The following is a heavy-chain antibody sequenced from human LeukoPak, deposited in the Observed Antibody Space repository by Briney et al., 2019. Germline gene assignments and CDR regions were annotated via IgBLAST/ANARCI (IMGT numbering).Heavy chain of an antibody. CDR2: IIPIFGTA. J-gene: IGHJ4*02. D-gene: IGHD2-15*01. Sequence: GASVKVSCKASGGTFSSYAISWVRQAPGQGLEWMGGIIPIFGTANYAQKFQGRVTITADKSTSTAYMELSSLRSEDTAVYYCAGEGYCSGGSCYPAPLDYWGQGTLVTVSS. CDR1: GGTFSSYA. CDR3: AGEGYCSGGSCYPAPLDY. V-gene: IGHV1-69*06.